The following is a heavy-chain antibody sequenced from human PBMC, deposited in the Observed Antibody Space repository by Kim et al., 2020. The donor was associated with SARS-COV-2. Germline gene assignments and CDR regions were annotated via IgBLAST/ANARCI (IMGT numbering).Heavy chain of an antibody. CDR3: AKGADIVVVPAAMTGGDY. J-gene: IGHJ4*02. V-gene: IGHV3-23*01. CDR1: GFPFKSYA. D-gene: IGHD2-2*01. Sequence: GGSLRLSCAAYGFPFKSYAMNWVRQAPGKGLEWVSGISGSGGTTYYADSVKGRFTISRDNSKNTLYLQMNSMSAEDTAVYYCAKGADIVVVPAAMTGGDYWGQGTLVTVSS. CDR2: ISGSGGTT.